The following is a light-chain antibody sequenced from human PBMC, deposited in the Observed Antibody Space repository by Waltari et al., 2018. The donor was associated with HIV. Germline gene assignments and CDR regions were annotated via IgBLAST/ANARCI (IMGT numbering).Light chain of an antibody. V-gene: IGLV1-47*01. CDR3: AAWDGSLRGGV. J-gene: IGLJ3*02. CDR1: RSHIGIND. Sequence: QSVLTTPPPASGTPGPRVTISCSGTRSHIGINDISLYQHRPGPAPTLLIFTNNQRPSWVPDRFSASKSGTSASLAISALQSDDEADYYCAAWDGSLRGGVFGGGTKLTV. CDR2: TNN.